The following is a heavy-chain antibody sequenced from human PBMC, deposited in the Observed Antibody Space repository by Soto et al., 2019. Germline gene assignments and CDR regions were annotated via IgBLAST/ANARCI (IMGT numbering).Heavy chain of an antibody. D-gene: IGHD3-22*01. V-gene: IGHV4-31*03. CDR3: VRDYDYDTSRNDAVDI. J-gene: IGHJ3*02. CDR1: GGSISSGDYY. Sequence: QVQLQESGPGLVKPSQTLSLTCTVSGGSISSGDYYWSWLRHHPGKGLEWIGYIYSSGSTYYNPSLRSRVTISADTSKNQFSLPLSSVTAADTAVYYCVRDYDYDTSRNDAVDIWGQGKMVTVSS. CDR2: IYSSGST.